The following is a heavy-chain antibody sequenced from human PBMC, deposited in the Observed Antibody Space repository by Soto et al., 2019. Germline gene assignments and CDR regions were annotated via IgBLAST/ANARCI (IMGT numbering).Heavy chain of an antibody. J-gene: IGHJ6*02. CDR3: ARGIGDFWSGYPSPRYYYYGMDV. CDR2: ISYDGSNK. D-gene: IGHD3-3*01. V-gene: IGHV3-30-3*01. Sequence: SLRLSCAASGFTFSSYAMHWVRQAPGKGLEWVAVISYDGSNKYYADSVKGRFTISRDNSKNTLYLQMNSLRAEDTAVYYCARGIGDFWSGYPSPRYYYYGMDVWGQGTTVTVSS. CDR1: GFTFSSYA.